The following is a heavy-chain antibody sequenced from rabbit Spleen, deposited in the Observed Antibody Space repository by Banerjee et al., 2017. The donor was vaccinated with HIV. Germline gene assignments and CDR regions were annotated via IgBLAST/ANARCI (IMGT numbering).Heavy chain of an antibody. D-gene: IGHD2-1*01. CDR1: GFSFSSYYY. CDR3: ARGSFLDYGAFNL. V-gene: IGHV1S45*01. CDR2: NYVDSGTE. J-gene: IGHJ4*01. Sequence: QEQLVESGGGLVQPEGSLTLTCTASGFSFSSYYYMCWVRQAPGKGLEWIGCNYVDSGTEYYASWAKGRYTISKTSSTTVTLQMTSLTAADTATYFCARGSFLDYGAFNLWGQGTLVTVS.